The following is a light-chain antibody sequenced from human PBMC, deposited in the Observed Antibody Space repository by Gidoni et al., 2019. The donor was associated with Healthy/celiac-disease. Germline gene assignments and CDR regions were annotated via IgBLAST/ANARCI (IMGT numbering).Light chain of an antibody. V-gene: IGKV3-11*01. CDR3: QQRSNWPPIT. CDR2: DAS. Sequence: EIVLTPSPATLSLSPGERATLSCRASQSCSSYLAWYQQKPGQAPRLLIYDASNRATGIPARCSGSGSGTDFTLTISSLEPEDFAVYYCQQRSNWPPITFGQGTRLEIK. J-gene: IGKJ5*01. CDR1: QSCSSY.